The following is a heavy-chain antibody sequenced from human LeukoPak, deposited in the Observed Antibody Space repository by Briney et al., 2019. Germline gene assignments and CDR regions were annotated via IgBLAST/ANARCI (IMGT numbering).Heavy chain of an antibody. CDR2: ISDSGYTT. J-gene: IGHJ6*02. V-gene: IGHV3-23*01. D-gene: IGHD3-10*01. CDR3: AKSWLGEGVERD. Sequence: GGSLRLSCAASGFTFRSYAMNWVRKAPGKGLEWISVISDSGYTTHYADSVKGRFTISRDNSKNTLYLQMNSLRAEDTAVYYCAKSWLGEGVERDWGQGTTVTVSS. CDR1: GFTFRSYA.